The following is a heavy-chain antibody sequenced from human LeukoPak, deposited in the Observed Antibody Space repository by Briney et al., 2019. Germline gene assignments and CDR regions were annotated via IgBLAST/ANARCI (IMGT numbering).Heavy chain of an antibody. CDR2: IYSGGST. V-gene: IGHV3-53*01. D-gene: IGHD3-16*01. CDR1: GFTVSSNY. J-gene: IGHJ3*02. CDR3: ARDQGGGTFDI. Sequence: GGSLRLSCAASGFTVSSNYMSWVRQAPGKGLEWVSVIYSGGSTYYADSVKGRFTISRDNSKNSLYLQVHSLRAEDTAVYYCARDQGGGTFDIWGQGTMVTVSS.